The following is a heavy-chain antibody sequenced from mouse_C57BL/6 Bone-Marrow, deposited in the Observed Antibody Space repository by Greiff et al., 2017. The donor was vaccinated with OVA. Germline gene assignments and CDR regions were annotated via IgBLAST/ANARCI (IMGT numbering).Heavy chain of an antibody. CDR3: ARHEIYYGYPYAMDY. V-gene: IGHV4-1*01. CDR1: GIDFSRYW. D-gene: IGHD2-2*01. J-gene: IGHJ4*01. CDR2: INPDSSTI. Sequence: AAPGIDFSRYWMSWVRRAPGKGLEWIGEINPDSSTINYAPSLKDKFIISRDNAKNTLYLQMSKVRSEDTALYYCARHEIYYGYPYAMDYWGQGTSVTVSS.